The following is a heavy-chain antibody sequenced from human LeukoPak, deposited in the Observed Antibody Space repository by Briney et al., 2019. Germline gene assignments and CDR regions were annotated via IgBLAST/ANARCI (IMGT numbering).Heavy chain of an antibody. CDR2: INPNSGGT. J-gene: IGHJ4*02. CDR1: GYTFTGYY. CDR3: GRDGVRGDSYGYYRPYFDY. Sequence: ASVKVSCKASGYTFTGYYMHWVRQAPGQGLEWMGWINPNSGGTNYAQKFQGRVTMTRDTSISTAYVELSRLRSDDTAVYYCGRDGVRGDSYGYYRPYFDYWGQGTLVTVSS. D-gene: IGHD5-18*01. V-gene: IGHV1-2*02.